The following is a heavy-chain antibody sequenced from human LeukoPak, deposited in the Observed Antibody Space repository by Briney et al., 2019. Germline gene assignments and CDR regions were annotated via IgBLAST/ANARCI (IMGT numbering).Heavy chain of an antibody. CDR2: ISSNSAYI. CDR3: ARDLIDSGWFDP. J-gene: IGHJ5*02. Sequence: GGSLRLSCAASGFTFSTYTMNWVRQAPGKGPEWVSSISSNSAYIYYADSVTGRFTISRDNAKNSLYLQMNSLRAEDTAVYYCARDLIDSGWFDPWGRGTLVTVSS. D-gene: IGHD3-22*01. V-gene: IGHV3-21*01. CDR1: GFTFSTYT.